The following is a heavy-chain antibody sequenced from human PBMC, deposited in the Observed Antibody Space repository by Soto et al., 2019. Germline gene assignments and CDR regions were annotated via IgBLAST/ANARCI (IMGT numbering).Heavy chain of an antibody. D-gene: IGHD3-22*01. CDR3: ALSSGYGVIDYSGMDV. CDR2: ISGSEDNI. J-gene: IGHJ6*02. CDR1: GFPFSNYY. V-gene: IGHV3-23*01. Sequence: PGGSLRLSCVASGFPFSNYYMDWVRQAPGKGLEWVAVISGSEDNIHYADSVKGRFTISRDNSKNTLYLQMNSLRAEDTAVYYCALSSGYGVIDYSGMDVWGQGTTVTVSS.